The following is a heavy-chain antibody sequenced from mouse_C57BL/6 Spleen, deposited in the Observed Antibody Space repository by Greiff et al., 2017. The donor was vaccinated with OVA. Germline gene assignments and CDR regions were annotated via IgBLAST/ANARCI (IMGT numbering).Heavy chain of an antibody. CDR3: TPSLRREGAMDY. Sequence: VQLKQSGAELVRPGASVKLSCTASGFNIKDDYMHWVKQRPEQGLEWIGWIDPENGDTEYATKFQGKATITADTSSNTAYLQLSSLTSEDTAVYYCTPSLRREGAMDYWGQGTSVTVSS. J-gene: IGHJ4*01. CDR1: GFNIKDDY. V-gene: IGHV14-4*01. CDR2: IDPENGDT. D-gene: IGHD2-12*01.